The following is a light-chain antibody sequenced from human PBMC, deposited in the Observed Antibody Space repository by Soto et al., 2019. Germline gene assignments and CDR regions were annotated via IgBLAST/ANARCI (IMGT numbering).Light chain of an antibody. J-gene: IGKJ4*01. Sequence: EIVVTQSPATLSLSPGQRATLSCRTSQNINNKLVWYQQKPGQAPRLLIYGASTRATGIPDRFSGSGSGTEFTLTISSLQSEDFAVYSCQHYNNWPLTFGGGTKVEIK. V-gene: IGKV3-15*01. CDR2: GAS. CDR1: QNINNK. CDR3: QHYNNWPLT.